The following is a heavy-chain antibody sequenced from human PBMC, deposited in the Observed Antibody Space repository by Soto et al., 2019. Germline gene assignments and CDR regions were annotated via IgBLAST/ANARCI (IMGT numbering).Heavy chain of an antibody. D-gene: IGHD2-21*01. CDR2: IIPLFGTP. J-gene: IGHJ5*01. Sequence: QVQLVQSGAEVRKPGSSLRVSCKSSGATFSTTGISWVRQAPGQGLEWMRGIIPLFGTPKYARKFQGRVSITEDESTNTVYMELNRLRADDAAVYYCARASPVICGGEPCYRLDSSFDSWEQGSLVIVSS. CDR1: GATFSTTG. V-gene: IGHV1-69*01. CDR3: ARASPVICGGEPCYRLDSSFDS.